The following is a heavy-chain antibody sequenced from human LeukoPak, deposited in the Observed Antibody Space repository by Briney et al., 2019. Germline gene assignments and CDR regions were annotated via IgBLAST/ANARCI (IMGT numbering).Heavy chain of an antibody. CDR2: ISWDSGTI. J-gene: IGHJ4*02. CDR3: AKEPYGSGSLDY. V-gene: IGHV3-9*01. CDR1: GFTFHDYA. D-gene: IGHD3-10*01. Sequence: GRSLRLSCAASGFTFHDYAMHWVRQTPGQGLEWVSGISWDSGTIGYADSVKGRVSISRDNAKNSLYLQMNSLRPEDTALYYCAKEPYGSGSLDYWGQGVLVTVSS.